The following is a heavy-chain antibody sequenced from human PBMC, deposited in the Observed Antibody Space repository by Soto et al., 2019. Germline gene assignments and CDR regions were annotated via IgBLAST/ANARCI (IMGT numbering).Heavy chain of an antibody. Sequence: GGSLRLSCAASGFTFSSYGMHWVRQAPGKGLEWVAVISYDGSNKYYADSVKGRFTISRDNSKNTLYLQMNSLRAEDTAVYYCAKDLTYSSSWYTGYFQHWGQGTLVTVSS. V-gene: IGHV3-30*18. D-gene: IGHD6-13*01. CDR1: GFTFSSYG. CDR2: ISYDGSNK. J-gene: IGHJ1*01. CDR3: AKDLTYSSSWYTGYFQH.